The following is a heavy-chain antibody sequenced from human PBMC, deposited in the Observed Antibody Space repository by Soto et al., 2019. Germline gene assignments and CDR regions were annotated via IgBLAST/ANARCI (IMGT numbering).Heavy chain of an antibody. V-gene: IGHV1-46*01. D-gene: IGHD3-9*01. CDR1: GYTFTSYY. Sequence: ASVKVSCKASGYTFTSYYMHWVRQAPGQGLEWMGIINPSGGSTSYAQKFQGRVTMTRDTSTSTVYMELSSLRSEDTAVYYCAREGRYFDWESSYYGMDVWGQGTTVTVSS. J-gene: IGHJ6*02. CDR2: INPSGGST. CDR3: AREGRYFDWESSYYGMDV.